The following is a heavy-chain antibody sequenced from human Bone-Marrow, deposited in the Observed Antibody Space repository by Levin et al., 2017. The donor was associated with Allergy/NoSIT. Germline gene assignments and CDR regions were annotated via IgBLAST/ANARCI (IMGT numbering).Heavy chain of an antibody. J-gene: IGHJ5*02. CDR2: IYYSGST. V-gene: IGHV4-39*01. CDR1: GGSISSSSYY. D-gene: IGHD3-10*01. CDR3: ATVYYGSGSTPFDP. Sequence: PSETLSLTCTVSGGSISSSSYYWGWIRQPPGKGLEWIGSIYYSGSTYYNPSLKSRVTISVDTSKNQFSLKLSSVTAADTAVYYCATVYYGSGSTPFDPWGQGTLVTVSS.